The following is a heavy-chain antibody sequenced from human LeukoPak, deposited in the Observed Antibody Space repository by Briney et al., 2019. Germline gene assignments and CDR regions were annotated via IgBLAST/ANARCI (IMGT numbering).Heavy chain of an antibody. D-gene: IGHD4-17*01. CDR3: TGEPRWFDF. CDR2: IQGDGKYL. CDR1: GFTFDSYA. Sequence: GGSLRLSCAASGFTFDSYAMTWVRQAPTRGLEWVAFIQGDGKYLNYADSVRGRFTISRDNARNTLYLQMNSLRADDSAIYYCTGEPRWFDFWGQGILVTVSS. V-gene: IGHV3-30*02. J-gene: IGHJ4*02.